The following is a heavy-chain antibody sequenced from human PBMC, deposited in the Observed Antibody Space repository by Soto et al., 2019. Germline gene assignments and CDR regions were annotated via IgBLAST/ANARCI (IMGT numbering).Heavy chain of an antibody. CDR2: INPNRGGT. CDR3: ARVGYYYDSSGYRDY. J-gene: IGHJ4*02. Sequence: ASVKVSCKASGYTFTGYYMHWVRQAPGQGLEWMGWINPNRGGTNYAQKFQGRVTMTRDTSISTAYMELSRLRSDDTAVYYCARVGYYYDSSGYRDYWGQGTLVTVYS. D-gene: IGHD3-22*01. CDR1: GYTFTGYY. V-gene: IGHV1-2*02.